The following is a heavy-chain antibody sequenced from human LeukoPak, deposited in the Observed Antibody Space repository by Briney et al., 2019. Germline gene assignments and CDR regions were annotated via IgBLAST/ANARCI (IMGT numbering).Heavy chain of an antibody. J-gene: IGHJ5*02. CDR2: IKQDGSEK. V-gene: IGHV3-7*01. Sequence: GGSLRLSCAASGFTFSSYWMSWVRQAPGKGLEWVANIKQDGSEKYYVDSVKGRFTISRDNAKNSLYLQMNSLRAEDTAVYYCARGPQQLARPYNWFDPWGQGTLVTVSS. CDR1: GFTFSSYW. D-gene: IGHD6-13*01. CDR3: ARGPQQLARPYNWFDP.